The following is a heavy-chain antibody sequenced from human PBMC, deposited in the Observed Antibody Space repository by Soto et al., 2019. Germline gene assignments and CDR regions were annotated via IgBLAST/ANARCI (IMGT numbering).Heavy chain of an antibody. D-gene: IGHD3-10*01. CDR2: IYYSGST. CDR3: ARRYGGAFDI. V-gene: IGHV4-59*08. CDR1: GGSISSYY. Sequence: SDSLSLTFTVSGGSISSYYWSGIRQPPGKGLEWIGYIYYSGSTNYNPSLKSRVTISVDTSKNQFSLKLSSVTAADTAVYYCARRYGGAFDIWGQGTMVT. J-gene: IGHJ3*02.